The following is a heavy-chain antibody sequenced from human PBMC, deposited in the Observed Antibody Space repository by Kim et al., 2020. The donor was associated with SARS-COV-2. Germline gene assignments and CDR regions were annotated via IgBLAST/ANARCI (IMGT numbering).Heavy chain of an antibody. V-gene: IGHV3-9*01. J-gene: IGHJ6*02. CDR1: GFTFDDYA. Sequence: GGSLRLSCAASGFTFDDYAMHWVRQAPGKGLEWVSGISWNSGSIGYADSVKGRFTISRDNAKNSLYLQMNSLRAEDTALYYCAKDIGDGDYGYYYGMDVWGQGTTVTVSS. D-gene: IGHD4-17*01. CDR2: ISWNSGSI. CDR3: AKDIGDGDYGYYYGMDV.